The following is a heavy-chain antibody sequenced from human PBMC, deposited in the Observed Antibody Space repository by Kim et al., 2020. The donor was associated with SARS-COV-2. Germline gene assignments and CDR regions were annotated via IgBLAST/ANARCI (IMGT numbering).Heavy chain of an antibody. V-gene: IGHV3-21*01. J-gene: IGHJ4*02. CDR2: ISSSSTYI. D-gene: IGHD3-10*01. CDR1: GFTFSTYS. CDR3: ARSLPGSYQGRDY. Sequence: GGSLRLSCAASGFTFSTYSMSWVRQAPGKGLEWVSSISSSSTYISYADSVKGRFTISRDNAKNSLFLQMNSLRAEDTAVYYCARSLPGSYQGRDYWGQG.